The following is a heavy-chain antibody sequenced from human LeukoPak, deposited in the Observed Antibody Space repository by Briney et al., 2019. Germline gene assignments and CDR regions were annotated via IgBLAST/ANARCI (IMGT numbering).Heavy chain of an antibody. CDR2: IYYSGST. J-gene: IGHJ2*01. CDR3: ARRGSGASLEYYFDL. D-gene: IGHD1-14*01. V-gene: IGHV4-61*08. CDR1: GGSISSGGNY. Sequence: PSETLSLTCTVSGGSISSGGNYWSWIRQHPGKGLEWIGYIYYSGSTNSNPSLNSRVTISVDTSKDQFSLKLSSVTAADTAVYYCARRGSGASLEYYFDLWGRGTLVTVSS.